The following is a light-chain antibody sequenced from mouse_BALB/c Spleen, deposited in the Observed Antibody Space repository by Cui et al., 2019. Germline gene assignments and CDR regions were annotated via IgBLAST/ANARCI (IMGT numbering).Light chain of an antibody. CDR2: STS. CDR3: HQWSSYPWT. CDR1: SSVSY. V-gene: IGKV4-80*01. Sequence: QIVLTQSPAIMSASLGEEITLTYSASSSVSYMHWYQQKSGTAPKLLIYSTSNIGSGVPSRFSGSGSGTLYSLTISSVEAEDAADYYCHQWSSYPWTFGGGTKLEIK. J-gene: IGKJ1*01.